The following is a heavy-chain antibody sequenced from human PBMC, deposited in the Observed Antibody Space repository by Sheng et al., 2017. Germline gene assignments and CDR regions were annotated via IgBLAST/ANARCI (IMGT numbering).Heavy chain of an antibody. D-gene: IGHD3-10*01. Sequence: QVQLQESGPGLVKPSETLSLTCTVSGGSISSHYWSWIRQPPGKGLEWIGYMYYSGSTNYNPSLKSRVTISVDTSKNQFSLKLSSVTAADTAVYYCARGEVRYYMDVWGKGPRVTVSS. CDR1: GGSISSHY. J-gene: IGHJ6*03. V-gene: IGHV4-59*11. CDR2: MYYSGST. CDR3: ARGEVRYYMDV.